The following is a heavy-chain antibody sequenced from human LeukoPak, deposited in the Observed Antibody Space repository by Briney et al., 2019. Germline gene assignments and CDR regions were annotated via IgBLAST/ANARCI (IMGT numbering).Heavy chain of an antibody. D-gene: IGHD4-23*01. CDR1: GFTFSSYG. Sequence: GGSLRLSCAASGFTFSSYGMHWVRQAPGKGLEWVAVISYDGSNKYYADSVKGRFTISRDNSKNMLYLEMNNLTTEDTAVYYCAKSVVAYNYYCYGMDVWGQGTAVTVSS. CDR2: ISYDGSNK. CDR3: AKSVVAYNYYCYGMDV. V-gene: IGHV3-30*18. J-gene: IGHJ6*02.